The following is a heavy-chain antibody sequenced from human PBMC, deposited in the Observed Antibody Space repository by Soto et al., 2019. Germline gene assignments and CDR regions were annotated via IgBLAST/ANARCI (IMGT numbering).Heavy chain of an antibody. CDR2: LNIGNGNT. CDR3: AREPLCGVRCYVPWFDT. D-gene: IGHD2-15*01. J-gene: IGHJ5*02. V-gene: IGHV1-3*04. Sequence: QVQLVQSGAEVKKPGASVKVSCKTSGYTFTSYAIHWVRQAPGQGLEWLGWLNIGNGNTQYSPKLHDRVTLTRDTSASTAYMALSSLRSEDTAVYYCAREPLCGVRCYVPWFDTWGEGTLVTVSS. CDR1: GYTFTSYA.